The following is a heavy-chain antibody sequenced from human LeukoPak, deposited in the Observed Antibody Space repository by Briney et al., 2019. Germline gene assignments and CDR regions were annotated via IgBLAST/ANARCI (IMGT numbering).Heavy chain of an antibody. V-gene: IGHV4-34*01. D-gene: IGHD6-13*01. CDR1: GGSFSNHY. J-gene: IGHJ4*02. CDR3: ARGRYLTTGGGAAAGFLDY. Sequence: SETLSLTCAVYGGSFSNHYWNWIRQPPGKGLEWIGEINHSGSTNYNPSLKRRVTISVDTSQNQFSVRLSSVTAADTAVYYCARGRYLTTGGGAAAGFLDYWGQGTLVTVSS. CDR2: INHSGST.